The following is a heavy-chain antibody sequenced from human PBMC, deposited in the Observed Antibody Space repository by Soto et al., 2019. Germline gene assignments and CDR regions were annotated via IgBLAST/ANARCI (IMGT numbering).Heavy chain of an antibody. J-gene: IGHJ6*02. CDR3: ASSPLGIAARPEYSYYYGMDV. CDR1: GGTFSSYA. CDR2: IIPIFGTA. Sequence: ASVKVSCKASGGTFSSYAISWVRQAPGQGLEWMGGIIPIFGTANYAQKFQGRVTITADESTSTAYMELSSLRSEDTAVYYCASSPLGIAARPEYSYYYGMDVWGQGTTVTVSS. V-gene: IGHV1-69*13. D-gene: IGHD6-6*01.